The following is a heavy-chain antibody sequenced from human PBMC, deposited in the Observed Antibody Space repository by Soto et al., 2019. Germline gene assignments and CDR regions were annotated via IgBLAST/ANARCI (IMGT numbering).Heavy chain of an antibody. CDR3: ARRAAAGADYGMDV. J-gene: IGHJ6*02. Sequence: QVQLQESGPGLVKPSETLSLTCTVSGGSISGYYWTWIRQPAGKGLEWIGRIYTSGSTNYNPSLKSRVTMSVDTSKNQFSLKLRSVTAADTAVYYCARRAAAGADYGMDVWGQGTTVTVSS. V-gene: IGHV4-4*07. D-gene: IGHD6-13*01. CDR2: IYTSGST. CDR1: GGSISGYY.